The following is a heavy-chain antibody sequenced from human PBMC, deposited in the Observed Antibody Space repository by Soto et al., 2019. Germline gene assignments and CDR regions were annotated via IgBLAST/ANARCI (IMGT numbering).Heavy chain of an antibody. CDR2: ISGYSRNT. D-gene: IGHD6-19*01. J-gene: IGHJ4*02. CDR3: AGGGGRGWYPDY. CDR1: GYTFTGYG. Sequence: QVQLVQSGAEVKKPGASVKVSCKASGYTFTGYGIDWVRQAPGQGLEWVGWISGYSRNTNYAQKFQGRVTMTTDTSTSTAYMELRSLRSDDTAVYYCAGGGGRGWYPDYWGQGTLVTVSS. V-gene: IGHV1-18*01.